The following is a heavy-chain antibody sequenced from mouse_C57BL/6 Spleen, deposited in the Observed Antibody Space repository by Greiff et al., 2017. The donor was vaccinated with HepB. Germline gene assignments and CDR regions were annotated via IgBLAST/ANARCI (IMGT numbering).Heavy chain of an antibody. CDR2: INYDGSST. V-gene: IGHV5-16*01. CDR3: ARGLPYFDV. J-gene: IGHJ1*03. CDR1: GFTFSDYY. Sequence: EVKLVESEGGLVQPGSSMKLSCTASGFTFSDYYMAWVRQVPEKGLEWVANINYDGSSTYYLDSLKSRFIISRDNAKNILYLQMSSLKSEDTATYYCARGLPYFDVWGTGTTVTVSS.